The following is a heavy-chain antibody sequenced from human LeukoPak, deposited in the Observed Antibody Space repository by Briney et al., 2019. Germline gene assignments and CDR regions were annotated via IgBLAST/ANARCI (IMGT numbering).Heavy chain of an antibody. CDR2: IYSGGST. J-gene: IGHJ5*02. Sequence: PGGSLRLSCVASGFTLSSVYMTWVREAPGKGLEWVSVIYSGGSTYYADSVKGRFTISRDNSKNTLYLQVNSLRAEDTAVYYCAPGPWFGELSENWFDPWGQGTLVTVSS. CDR1: GFTLSSVY. V-gene: IGHV3-53*01. CDR3: APGPWFGELSENWFDP. D-gene: IGHD3-10*01.